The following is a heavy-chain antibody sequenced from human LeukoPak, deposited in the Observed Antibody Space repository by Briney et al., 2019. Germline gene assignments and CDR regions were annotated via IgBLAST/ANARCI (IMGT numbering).Heavy chain of an antibody. D-gene: IGHD6-19*01. J-gene: IGHJ3*02. Sequence: SETLSLTCTVSGGSISSSSYYWGWIRQPPGKGLEWIGSVYYSGSTYYNPSLKSRVTISVDTSKNQFSLKLSSVTAADTAVYYCARDPYSSGWYSRAFDIWGQGTMVTVSS. CDR1: GGSISSSSYY. CDR2: VYYSGST. V-gene: IGHV4-39*07. CDR3: ARDPYSSGWYSRAFDI.